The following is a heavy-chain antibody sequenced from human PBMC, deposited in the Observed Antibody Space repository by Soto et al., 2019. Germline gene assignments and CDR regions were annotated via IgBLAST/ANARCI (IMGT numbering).Heavy chain of an antibody. D-gene: IGHD2-8*01. CDR2: ISPSGSP. V-gene: IGHV4-30-2*01. J-gene: IGHJ5*02. CDR1: GGSVNSGGYS. Sequence: SETLSLTCSVSGGSVNSGGYSWSWIRQPPGKGLEWIGFISPSGSPAYNPSLKSRVTIPVDRSNNQISLELSSVTAADTAVYYCARGVLAWGPGTLVTVS. CDR3: ARGVLA.